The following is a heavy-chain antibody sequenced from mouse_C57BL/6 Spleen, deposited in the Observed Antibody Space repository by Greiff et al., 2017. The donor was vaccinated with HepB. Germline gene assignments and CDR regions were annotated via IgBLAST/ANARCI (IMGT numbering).Heavy chain of an antibody. D-gene: IGHD1-1*02. CDR3: ARYGGLPSYWYFDV. J-gene: IGHJ1*03. V-gene: IGHV1-18*01. Sequence: EVQLQQSGPELVKPGASVKIPCKASGYTFTDYNIDWVKQSHGKSLEWIGDINPNNGGTIYNQKFKGKATLTVDKSSSTAYMELRSLTSEDTAVYYCARYGGLPSYWYFDVWGTGTTVTVSS. CDR1: GYTFTDYN. CDR2: INPNNGGT.